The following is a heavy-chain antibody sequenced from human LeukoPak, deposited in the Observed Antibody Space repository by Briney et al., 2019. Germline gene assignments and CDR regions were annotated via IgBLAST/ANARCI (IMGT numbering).Heavy chain of an antibody. Sequence: PSQILSLTCAVSGGSISSGGYSWSWIRQPPGKGLEWIGYIYHSGSTYYNPSLKSRVTISVDRPKNRFSLKLSSVTAADTAVYYCASTAHDYGGHSPDYWGQGTLVTVSS. D-gene: IGHD4-23*01. V-gene: IGHV4-30-2*01. CDR2: IYHSGST. CDR3: ASTAHDYGGHSPDY. J-gene: IGHJ4*02. CDR1: GGSISSGGYS.